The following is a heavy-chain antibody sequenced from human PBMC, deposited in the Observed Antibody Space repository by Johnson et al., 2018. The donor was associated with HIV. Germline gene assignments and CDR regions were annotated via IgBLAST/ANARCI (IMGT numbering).Heavy chain of an antibody. CDR1: GFTFSTYD. Sequence: QLLESGGGLVQPGGSLRLSCAASGFTFSTYDMHWVSQAPGKGLEWVSGINWNGGSTGYADSVKGRFTISRDNAKNSLYLQMNSLRAEDTALYYCARGTGDSPDAFDIWGQGTMVTVSS. J-gene: IGHJ3*02. CDR2: INWNGGST. D-gene: IGHD7-27*01. CDR3: ARGTGDSPDAFDI. V-gene: IGHV3-20*04.